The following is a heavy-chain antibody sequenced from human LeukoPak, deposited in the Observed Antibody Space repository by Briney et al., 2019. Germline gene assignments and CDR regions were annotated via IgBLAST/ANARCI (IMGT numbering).Heavy chain of an antibody. V-gene: IGHV3-7*01. Sequence: PGGSLRLSCAASGFTFSSYGMHWVRQAPGKGPEWVANIKQDGSEKYYVDSVKGRFTISRDNAKNSLYLQMNSLRAEDTAVYYCARVSDSIWFGELLYFDYWGQGTLVTVSS. D-gene: IGHD3-10*01. CDR2: IKQDGSEK. CDR3: ARVSDSIWFGELLYFDY. J-gene: IGHJ4*02. CDR1: GFTFSSYG.